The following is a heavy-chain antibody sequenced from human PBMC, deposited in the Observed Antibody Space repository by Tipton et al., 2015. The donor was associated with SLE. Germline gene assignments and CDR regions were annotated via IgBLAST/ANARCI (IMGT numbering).Heavy chain of an antibody. Sequence: LRLSCAVYGGSFSGYYWSWIRQPPGKGLEWIGEINHSGSTNYNPSLKSRVTISVDTSKNQFSLKLSSLTAADTAVYYCASGPITIFGVVNHWGQGTLVTVSS. CDR3: ASGPITIFGVVNH. J-gene: IGHJ5*02. V-gene: IGHV4-34*01. D-gene: IGHD3-3*01. CDR1: GGSFSGYY. CDR2: INHSGST.